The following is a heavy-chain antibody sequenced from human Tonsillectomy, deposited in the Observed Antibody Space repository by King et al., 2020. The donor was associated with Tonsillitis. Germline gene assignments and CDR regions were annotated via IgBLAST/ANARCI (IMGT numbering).Heavy chain of an antibody. CDR3: ARGYGSGTYVY. D-gene: IGHD3-10*01. J-gene: IGHJ4*02. CDR1: GGIFSSSA. Sequence: VQLVQSGAEVKKPGSSVKVSCRASGGIFSSSAISWVRQAPGQGLEWMGGITPILRTANLAQKFQGRVTISADESTSTAYMELSSLKSQDTAAYYCARGYGSGTYVYWGQGTLVTVSS. CDR2: ITPILRTA. V-gene: IGHV1-69*01.